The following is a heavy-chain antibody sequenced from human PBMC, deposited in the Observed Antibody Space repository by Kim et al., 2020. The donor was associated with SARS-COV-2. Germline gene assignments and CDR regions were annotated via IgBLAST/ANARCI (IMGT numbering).Heavy chain of an antibody. CDR1: GFTFSSYA. D-gene: IGHD6-19*01. CDR3: GREGIAVAGRLDY. V-gene: IGHV3-30*04. J-gene: IGHJ4*02. Sequence: GGSLRLSCAASGFTFSSYAMHWVRQAPGKGLEWVAVISYDGSNKYYADSVKGRFTISRDNSKNTLYLQMNSLRAEDTAMYYCGREGIAVAGRLDYWGQG. CDR2: ISYDGSNK.